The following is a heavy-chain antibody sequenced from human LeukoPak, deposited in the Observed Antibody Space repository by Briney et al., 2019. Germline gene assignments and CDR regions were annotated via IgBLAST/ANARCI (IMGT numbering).Heavy chain of an antibody. CDR1: GFTFDDYG. CDR3: ARGQDGYNLDY. Sequence: GGSLRLSCAASGFTFDDYGMSWVRQAPGKGLEWVSGINWNGGSTGYADSVKGRFTISRDNAKNTLYLQMNSLRAEDTAVYYCARGQDGYNLDYWGQGTLVTVSS. CDR2: INWNGGST. J-gene: IGHJ4*02. V-gene: IGHV3-20*04. D-gene: IGHD5-24*01.